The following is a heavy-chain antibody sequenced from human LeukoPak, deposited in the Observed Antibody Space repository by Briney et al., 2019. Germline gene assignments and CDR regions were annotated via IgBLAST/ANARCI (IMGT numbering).Heavy chain of an antibody. J-gene: IGHJ6*03. D-gene: IGHD3-16*01. CDR1: GGTFSSYA. Sequence: ASVKVSCKASGGTFSSYAISWVRQAPGPGLEWMGGIIPIFGTANYAQKFQGRVTITTDESTSTAYMELSSLRSEDTAVYYCARVSQRFGYYYYMDVWGKGTTVTVSS. CDR3: ARVSQRFGYYYYMDV. V-gene: IGHV1-69*05. CDR2: IIPIFGTA.